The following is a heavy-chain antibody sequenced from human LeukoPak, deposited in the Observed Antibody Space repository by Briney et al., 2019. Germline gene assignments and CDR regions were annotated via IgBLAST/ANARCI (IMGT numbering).Heavy chain of an antibody. CDR1: GGTFSSYA. J-gene: IGHJ3*02. V-gene: IGHV1-69*13. Sequence: ASVKVSCKASGGTFSSYAISWVRQAPGQGLEWMGGIIPIFGTANYAQKFQGRVTITADESTSTAYMELSSLRSEDTAVYYCARPCYYYDSSGYWGGAFDIWGQGTMVTVSS. D-gene: IGHD3-22*01. CDR2: IIPIFGTA. CDR3: ARPCYYYDSSGYWGGAFDI.